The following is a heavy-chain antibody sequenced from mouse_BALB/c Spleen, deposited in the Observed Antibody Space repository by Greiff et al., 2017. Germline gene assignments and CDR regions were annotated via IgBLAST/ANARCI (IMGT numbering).Heavy chain of an antibody. CDR2: IYPGSGNT. Sequence: QVQLQQSGAELARPGASVKLSCKASGYTFTDYYINWVKQRTGQGLEWIGEIYPGSGNTYYNEKFKGKATLTADKSSSTAYMQLSSLTSEDSAVYFCARSRAFYAMDYWGQGTSVTVSS. J-gene: IGHJ4*01. V-gene: IGHV1-77*01. D-gene: IGHD3-1*01. CDR1: GYTFTDYY. CDR3: ARSRAFYAMDY.